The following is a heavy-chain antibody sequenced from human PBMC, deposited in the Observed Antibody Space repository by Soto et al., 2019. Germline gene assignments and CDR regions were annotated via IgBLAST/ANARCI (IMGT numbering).Heavy chain of an antibody. Sequence: GGSLRLSCAASGFTFSSYSMNWVRQAPGKGLEWVSYISSSSSTIYYADSVKGRFTISRDNAKNSLYLQMNSLRDEDTAVYYCARAENYYDSSGYHRAFDIWGKGTMVTV. CDR2: ISSSSSTI. CDR1: GFTFSSYS. D-gene: IGHD3-22*01. CDR3: ARAENYYDSSGYHRAFDI. J-gene: IGHJ3*02. V-gene: IGHV3-48*02.